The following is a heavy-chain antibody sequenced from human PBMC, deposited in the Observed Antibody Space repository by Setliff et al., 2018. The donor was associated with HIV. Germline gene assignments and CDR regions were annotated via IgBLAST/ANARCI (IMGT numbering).Heavy chain of an antibody. CDR2: IYHSGST. CDR3: ARHWLKPIQELQQLPLLDYFDY. CDR1: GFSISTNYY. Sequence: SETLSLTCAVSGFSISTNYYWGWIRQPPGKGLDWIGSIYHSGSTYYNPSLKSRVTISVDTSKNQFSLKLSSVTAADTAVYYCARHWLKPIQELQQLPLLDYFDYWGQGTLVTVSS. J-gene: IGHJ4*02. V-gene: IGHV4-38-2*01. D-gene: IGHD6-13*01.